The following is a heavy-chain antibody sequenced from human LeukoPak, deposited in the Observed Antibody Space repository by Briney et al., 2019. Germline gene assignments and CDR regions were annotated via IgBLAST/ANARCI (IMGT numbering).Heavy chain of an antibody. V-gene: IGHV3-21*01. Sequence: PGGSLRLSCAASGFTFSSYSMNWVRQAPGKGLEWVSSISSSSSYIYYADSVKGRFTISRDNAQNLLYLQMNSLRAEDTAVYYCARDYPYSYYMNVWGNGTTVTVSS. J-gene: IGHJ6*03. CDR1: GFTFSSYS. D-gene: IGHD4-11*01. CDR3: ARDYPYSYYMNV. CDR2: ISSSSSYI.